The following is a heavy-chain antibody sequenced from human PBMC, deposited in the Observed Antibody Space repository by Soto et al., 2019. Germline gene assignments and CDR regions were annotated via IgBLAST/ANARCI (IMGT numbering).Heavy chain of an antibody. V-gene: IGHV3-48*03. Sequence: PGGSLRLSCAASGFTFSSYEMNWVRQAPGKGLEWVSYISSSGSTIYYADSVKGRFTISRDNAKNSLYLQMNSLRAEDTAVHYCVAQRRRSGWYSDYYYGMDVWGQGTTVTVSS. J-gene: IGHJ6*02. D-gene: IGHD6-19*01. CDR1: GFTFSSYE. CDR2: ISSSGSTI. CDR3: VAQRRRSGWYSDYYYGMDV.